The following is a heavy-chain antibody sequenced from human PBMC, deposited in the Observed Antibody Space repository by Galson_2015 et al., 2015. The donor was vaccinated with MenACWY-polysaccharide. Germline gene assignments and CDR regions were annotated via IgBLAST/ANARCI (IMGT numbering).Heavy chain of an antibody. D-gene: IGHD3-3*01. Sequence: SLRLSCAASGFTFSNAWMSWVRQAPGKGLEWVGRIKSKTDGGTTDYAAPVKGRFTISRDDSKNTLYLQMNSRKTEDTAVYNCTTDRVGWFPVFDYWGQGTLVTVSS. CDR1: GFTFSNAW. J-gene: IGHJ4*02. V-gene: IGHV3-15*01. CDR3: TTDRVGWFPVFDY. CDR2: IKSKTDGGTT.